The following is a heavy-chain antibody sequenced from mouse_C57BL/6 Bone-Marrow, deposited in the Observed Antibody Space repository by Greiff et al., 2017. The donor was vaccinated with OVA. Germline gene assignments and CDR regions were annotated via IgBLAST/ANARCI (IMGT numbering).Heavy chain of an antibody. CDR2: IDPETGGT. D-gene: IGHD2-10*02. J-gene: IGHJ1*03. Sequence: LQESGAELVRPGASVTLSCKASGYTFTDYEMHWVKQTPVHGLEWIGAIDPETGGTAYNQKFKGKAILTADKSSSTAYMELRSLTSEDSAVYYCTRWGYGNYVWYFDVWGTGTTVTVSS. V-gene: IGHV1-15*01. CDR1: GYTFTDYE. CDR3: TRWGYGNYVWYFDV.